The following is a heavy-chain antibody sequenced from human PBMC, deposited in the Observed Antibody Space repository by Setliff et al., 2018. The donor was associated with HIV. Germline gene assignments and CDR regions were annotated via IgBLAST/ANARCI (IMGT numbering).Heavy chain of an antibody. Sequence: VASVKVSCKASGYTFTGYYMHWVRQAPGQGLEWMGWINPNSGGTNYAQKFQGRVTMTRDTSISTSYMELSRLRSDDTAVYYCARGPITMIVVYFDYWGQGTLVTVSS. J-gene: IGHJ4*02. CDR3: ARGPITMIVVYFDY. V-gene: IGHV1-2*02. CDR1: GYTFTGYY. D-gene: IGHD3-22*01. CDR2: INPNSGGT.